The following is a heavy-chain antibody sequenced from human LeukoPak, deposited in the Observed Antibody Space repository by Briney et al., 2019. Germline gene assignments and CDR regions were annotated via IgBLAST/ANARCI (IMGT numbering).Heavy chain of an antibody. CDR1: GGSFSGYY. CDR2: INHSGST. CDR3: ARAPNWFDP. Sequence: SETLSLTCAVYGGSFSGYYWSWIRQPPEKGLEWIGEINHSGSTNYNPSLKSRVTISVDTSKNQFSLKLSSVTAADTAVYYCARAPNWFDPWGQGTLVTVSS. J-gene: IGHJ5*02. V-gene: IGHV4-34*01.